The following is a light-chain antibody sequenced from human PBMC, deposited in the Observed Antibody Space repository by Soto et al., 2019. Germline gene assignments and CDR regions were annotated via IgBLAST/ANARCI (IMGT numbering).Light chain of an antibody. CDR2: AAS. CDR1: QGISSY. Sequence: IQLTQSPSSLSASVGDRVTITCRASQGISSYLAWYQQKPGKAPKLLIYAASTLESGVPSRFSGSGSGTDFTLTISSLLPEDFTTYYCQQLNSYPLTFGGGTKVEIK. V-gene: IGKV1-9*01. CDR3: QQLNSYPLT. J-gene: IGKJ4*01.